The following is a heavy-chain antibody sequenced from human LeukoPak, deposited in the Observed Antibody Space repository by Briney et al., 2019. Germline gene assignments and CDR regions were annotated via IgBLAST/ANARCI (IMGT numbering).Heavy chain of an antibody. CDR1: GGTFSSYA. V-gene: IGHV1-69*04. Sequence: SVKVSCKASGGTFSSYAISWVRQAPGQGLEWMGRIIPILGIANYAQKFQGRVTITADKSTSTAYMELSSLRSEDTAVYYCARGVGYCSSTSCPDYYYYYGMDVWGQGTTVTVSS. CDR2: IIPILGIA. D-gene: IGHD2-2*01. J-gene: IGHJ6*02. CDR3: ARGVGYCSSTSCPDYYYYYGMDV.